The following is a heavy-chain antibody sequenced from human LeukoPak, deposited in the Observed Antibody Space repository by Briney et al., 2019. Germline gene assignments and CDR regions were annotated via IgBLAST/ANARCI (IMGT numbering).Heavy chain of an antibody. CDR3: AKRDSSYGYGGSSGYYFDY. Sequence: GGSLRLYCAASGFTFSSYAMSWVRQAPGKGLEWVSVINNSGGSTYYADSVKGRFTISRDNSKSTLYLQMNSLRAEDTAVYYCAKRDSSYGYGGSSGYYFDYWGQGTLVTVSS. D-gene: IGHD5-18*01. J-gene: IGHJ4*02. CDR2: INNSGGST. V-gene: IGHV3-23*01. CDR1: GFTFSSYA.